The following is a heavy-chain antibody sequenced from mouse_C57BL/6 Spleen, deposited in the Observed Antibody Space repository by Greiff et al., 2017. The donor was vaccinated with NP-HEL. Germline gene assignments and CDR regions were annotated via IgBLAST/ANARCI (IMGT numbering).Heavy chain of an antibody. Sequence: QVQLQQPGAELVRPGSSVKLSCKASGYTFTSYWMHWVKQRPIQGLEWVGNIDPSDSETHYNQKFKDKATLTVDKSSSTAYMQLSSLTSEDSAVYYCARERGLRFDYWGQGTTLTVSS. CDR3: ARERGLRFDY. CDR2: IDPSDSET. V-gene: IGHV1-52*01. D-gene: IGHD1-1*01. J-gene: IGHJ2*01. CDR1: GYTFTSYW.